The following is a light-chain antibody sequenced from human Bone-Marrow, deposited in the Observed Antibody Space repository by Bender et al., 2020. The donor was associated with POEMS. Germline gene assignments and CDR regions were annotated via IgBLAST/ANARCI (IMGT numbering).Light chain of an antibody. CDR1: SNNVGNYNL. Sequence: QSALTQPASVSGSPGQSITISCTGTSNNVGNYNLVSWYQHHPGKAPKLIIYEVMKRPSGVSTRFSGSRSGNTASLTISGLQAENEADYYCCSYAGSDTGVFGGGTKLTVL. CDR3: CSYAGSDTGV. J-gene: IGLJ3*02. CDR2: EVM. V-gene: IGLV2-23*02.